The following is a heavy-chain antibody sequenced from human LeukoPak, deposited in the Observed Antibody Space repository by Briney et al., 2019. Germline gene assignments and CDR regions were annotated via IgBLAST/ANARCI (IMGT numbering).Heavy chain of an antibody. CDR3: ARLRRLRTLDY. V-gene: IGHV5-51*01. J-gene: IGHJ4*02. CDR2: IYPGDSGT. CDR1: GYSFTSYW. Sequence: GESLKISCQASGYSFTSYWIGWVRQMPGKGLEWVGIIYPGDSGTRYSPSFQGQVTISADKSTNTAYLQWSSLKSSDTAMYYCARLRRLRTLDYWGQGTLVTVSS. D-gene: IGHD5-24*01.